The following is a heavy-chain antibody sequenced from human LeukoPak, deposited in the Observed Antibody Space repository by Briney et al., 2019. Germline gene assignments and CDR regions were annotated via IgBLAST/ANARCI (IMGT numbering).Heavy chain of an antibody. CDR1: GFTFSSYG. Sequence: GGSLRLSCAASGFTFSSYGMSWVRQAPGKGLEWVSAISGSGGSTYYADSVKGRFTISRDNSKNTLYLQMNSLGAEDTAVYYCARDPSSSWYEGAFDIWGQGTMVTVSS. CDR2: ISGSGGST. D-gene: IGHD6-13*01. CDR3: ARDPSSSWYEGAFDI. J-gene: IGHJ3*02. V-gene: IGHV3-23*01.